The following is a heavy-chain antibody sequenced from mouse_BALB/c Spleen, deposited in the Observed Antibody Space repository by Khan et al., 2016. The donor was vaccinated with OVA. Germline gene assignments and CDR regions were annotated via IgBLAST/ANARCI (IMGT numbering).Heavy chain of an antibody. CDR2: IRYDGNS. D-gene: IGHD3-1*01. Sequence: EVQLQESGPGLVKPSQSLSLTCSVTGYSITSGYFWNWIRQFPGNKLEWMGYIRYDGNSNYNPSLKNRISITRDPSKNQFFLKLNSVTPEDTATYYCARGGSSGPAWFPYWGQGTLVTVSA. CDR3: ARGGSSGPAWFPY. J-gene: IGHJ3*01. CDR1: GYSITSGYF. V-gene: IGHV3-6*02.